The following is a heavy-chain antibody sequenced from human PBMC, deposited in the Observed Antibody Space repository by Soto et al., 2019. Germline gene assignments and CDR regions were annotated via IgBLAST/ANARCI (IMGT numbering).Heavy chain of an antibody. CDR1: GFSLNTRGAG. J-gene: IGHJ4*01. V-gene: IGHV2-5*02. CDR3: APYQSNNGHWGFDR. CDR2: IYWDDNR. D-gene: IGHD2-8*01. Sequence: QITLRESGPTLVNPTQTLTLTCTFSGFSLNTRGAGVGWIRQPPGRALEWLAHIYWDDNRRYMSSLETRLTSTNDTSKHQVLLIMTNMDPVETGTYSCAPYQSNNGHWGFDRWGPGILVTVSS.